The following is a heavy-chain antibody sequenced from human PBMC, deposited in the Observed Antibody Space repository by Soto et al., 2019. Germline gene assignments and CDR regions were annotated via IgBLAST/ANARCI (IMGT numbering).Heavy chain of an antibody. CDR3: AKDRGVEVTTRFFDD. CDR2: ISYDGRNK. J-gene: IGHJ4*02. Sequence: QVRLVESGGGVVQPGRSLRLSCAASGFTFSSYGMHWVRQAPGKGLGWVAVISYDGRNKNYADSVKGRFTISRDNSKNTLYLQMNSLRAEDTAVYYCAKDRGVEVTTRFFDDWGQGTLVTVSS. CDR1: GFTFSSYG. V-gene: IGHV3-30*18. D-gene: IGHD4-17*01.